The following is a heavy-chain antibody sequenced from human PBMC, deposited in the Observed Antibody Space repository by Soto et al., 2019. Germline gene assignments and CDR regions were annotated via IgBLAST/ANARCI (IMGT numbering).Heavy chain of an antibody. J-gene: IGHJ6*02. CDR3: ARDSRSSGWWPPNYYGMDV. CDR1: GFTVSSNY. CDR2: IYSGGST. Sequence: GGSLRLSCAASGFTVSSNYMSWVRQAPGKGLEWVSVIYSGGSTYYADSVKGRFTISRDNSKNTLYLQMNSLRAEDTAVYYCARDSRSSGWWPPNYYGMDVWGQGTTVTVSS. V-gene: IGHV3-53*01. D-gene: IGHD6-19*01.